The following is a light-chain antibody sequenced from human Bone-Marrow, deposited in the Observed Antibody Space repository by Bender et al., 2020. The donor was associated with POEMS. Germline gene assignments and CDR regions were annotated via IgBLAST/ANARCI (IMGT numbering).Light chain of an antibody. Sequence: QSALTQPPSASGSPGQSVTISCTGTSSDVGGYNYVSWYQQHPGKAPKLMIYEVSKRPSGVPDRFSGSKSGNTASLTVSGLQAEDEADYYCCSYAGGSTFRYVFGSGTKVTVL. CDR2: EVS. CDR3: CSYAGGSTFRYV. V-gene: IGLV2-8*01. J-gene: IGLJ1*01. CDR1: SSDVGGYNY.